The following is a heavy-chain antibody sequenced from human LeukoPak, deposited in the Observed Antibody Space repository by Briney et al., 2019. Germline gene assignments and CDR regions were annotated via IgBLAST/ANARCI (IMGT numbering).Heavy chain of an antibody. D-gene: IGHD2-15*01. CDR1: GGSISSYY. Sequence: PSETLSLTFTVSGGSISSYYWSWIRQPAGKGLEWIGRIYTSGSTNYNPSLKSRVTMSVDTSKNQFSLKLSSVTAADTAVYYCAVVVVTTIYYYYYYMDVWGKGTTVTVSS. CDR3: AVVVVTTIYYYYYYMDV. J-gene: IGHJ6*03. V-gene: IGHV4-4*07. CDR2: IYTSGST.